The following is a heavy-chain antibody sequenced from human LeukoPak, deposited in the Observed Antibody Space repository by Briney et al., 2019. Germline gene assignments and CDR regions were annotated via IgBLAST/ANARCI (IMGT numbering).Heavy chain of an antibody. CDR3: ARHGYDSSGYLFDY. CDR1: GFTFSDHY. J-gene: IGHJ4*02. Sequence: PGGSLRLSCAASGFTFSDHYMDWVRQAPGKGLEWVGRTRNKANSYTTEYAASVKGRFTISRDDSKNSLYLQMSSLKTEDTAVYYCARHGYDSSGYLFDYWGQGTLVTVSS. V-gene: IGHV3-72*01. D-gene: IGHD3-22*01. CDR2: TRNKANSYTT.